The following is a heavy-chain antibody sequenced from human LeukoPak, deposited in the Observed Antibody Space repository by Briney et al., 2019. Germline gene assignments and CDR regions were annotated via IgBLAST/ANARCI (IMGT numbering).Heavy chain of an antibody. D-gene: IGHD4-11*01. CDR1: GFTFSSYG. V-gene: IGHV3-30*03. CDR2: ISYDGSNK. J-gene: IGHJ4*02. Sequence: GGSLRLSCAASGFTFSSYGMHWVRQAPGKGLEWVVVISYDGSNKDYADSVKGRFTISRDSSKNTLDLQMNSLRAEDTAVYYCVRVGYTNYGIDYWGQGTLVTVSS. CDR3: VRVGYTNYGIDY.